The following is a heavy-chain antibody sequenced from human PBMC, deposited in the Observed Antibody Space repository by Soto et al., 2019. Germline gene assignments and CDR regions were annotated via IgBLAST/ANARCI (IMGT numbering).Heavy chain of an antibody. V-gene: IGHV1-2*04. D-gene: IGHD6-13*01. Sequence: QVQLVQSGAEVKKPGASVKVSCKASGYTFTGYYMHWVRQAPGQGLEWMGWINPNSGGTNYAQKFQCWVTMTRDTSISTAYMELSRLRSDDTAVYYCARVAAAGKSYYYYGMDVWGQGTTVTVSS. CDR3: ARVAAAGKSYYYYGMDV. CDR1: GYTFTGYY. J-gene: IGHJ6*02. CDR2: INPNSGGT.